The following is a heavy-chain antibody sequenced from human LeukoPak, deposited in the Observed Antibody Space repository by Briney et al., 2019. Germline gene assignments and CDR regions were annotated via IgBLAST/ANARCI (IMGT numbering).Heavy chain of an antibody. D-gene: IGHD1-26*01. CDR2: ISGSGSDI. Sequence: PGGSLRLSCAASGFTFSSYEMSWVRQAPGKGLEWVSHISGSGSDIHYAGSVRGRFTISRDNAQNSLYLQMSSLRAEDTAVYYCARDLRVGAINFDYWGQGTLVTVSP. CDR3: ARDLRVGAINFDY. V-gene: IGHV3-48*03. J-gene: IGHJ4*02. CDR1: GFTFSSYE.